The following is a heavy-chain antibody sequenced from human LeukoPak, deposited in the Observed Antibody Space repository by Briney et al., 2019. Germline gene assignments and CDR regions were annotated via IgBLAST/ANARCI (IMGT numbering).Heavy chain of an antibody. CDR2: IIPIFGTA. Sequence: GASVKVSCKASGGTFSSYAISGVRQAPGQGLEWMGGIIPIFGTANYAQKFQGRVTITTDESTSTAYMELSSLTSEDTAAYYCASGRWLQPWGYFDYWGQGTLVTVSS. D-gene: IGHD5-24*01. J-gene: IGHJ4*02. V-gene: IGHV1-69*05. CDR3: ASGRWLQPWGYFDY. CDR1: GGTFSSYA.